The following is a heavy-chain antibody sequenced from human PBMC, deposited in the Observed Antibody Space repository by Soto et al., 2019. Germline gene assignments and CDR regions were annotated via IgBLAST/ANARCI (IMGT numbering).Heavy chain of an antibody. V-gene: IGHV3-64*01. CDR2: ISSNGGST. CDR3: ARANKQLTLSPFDY. Sequence: GGSLRLSCAASGFTFSSYAMHWVRQAPGKGLEYVSAISSNGGSTYYANSVKGRFTISRDNSKNTLYLQMGSLRAEDMAVYYCARANKQLTLSPFDYWGQGTLVTVSS. D-gene: IGHD6-6*01. J-gene: IGHJ4*02. CDR1: GFTFSSYA.